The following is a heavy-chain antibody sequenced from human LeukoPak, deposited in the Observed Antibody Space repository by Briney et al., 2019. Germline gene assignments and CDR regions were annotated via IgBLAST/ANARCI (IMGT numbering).Heavy chain of an antibody. Sequence: PGGSLRLSCAASGFTFTSYWMHWVRQAPGKGLVWVSRVNHDGRGTAYADSVTGRFTISRDNAKNTVYLQMNSLRAEDTAVYYCARGSCSSTSCYGDYYYGMDVWGQGTTVTVSS. D-gene: IGHD2-2*01. CDR1: GFTFTSYW. V-gene: IGHV3-74*01. CDR2: VNHDGRGT. J-gene: IGHJ6*02. CDR3: ARGSCSSTSCYGDYYYGMDV.